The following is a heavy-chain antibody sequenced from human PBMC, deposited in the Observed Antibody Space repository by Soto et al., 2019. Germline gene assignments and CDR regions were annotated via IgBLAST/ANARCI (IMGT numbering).Heavy chain of an antibody. V-gene: IGHV3-33*01. D-gene: IGHD5-12*01. CDR1: GFTFSSYG. J-gene: IGHJ6*02. CDR3: ARSGYSSIYGMDV. CDR2: IWYDGSNK. Sequence: GGSLRLSCAASGFTFSSYGMHWVRQAPGKGLEWVAVIWYDGSNKYYEDSVKGRFTISRDNSKNTFYLQMNSLRAEDTAVYYCARSGYSSIYGMDVWGQGTTVTVSS.